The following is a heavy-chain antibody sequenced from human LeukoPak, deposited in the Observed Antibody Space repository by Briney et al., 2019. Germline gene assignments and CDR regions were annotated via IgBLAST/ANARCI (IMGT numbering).Heavy chain of an antibody. Sequence: PSETLSLTCTVSGGSISSSNYYWAWIRQPPGKGLEWIGSVYYSGSTYYNPSLKSRVTISVDTSKNQLSLNLSSVTAADSAVYYCESPKYAYSSSWYYFDYWGQGTLVTVSS. CDR1: GGSISSSNYY. CDR2: VYYSGST. D-gene: IGHD6-13*01. V-gene: IGHV4-39*01. J-gene: IGHJ4*02. CDR3: ESPKYAYSSSWYYFDY.